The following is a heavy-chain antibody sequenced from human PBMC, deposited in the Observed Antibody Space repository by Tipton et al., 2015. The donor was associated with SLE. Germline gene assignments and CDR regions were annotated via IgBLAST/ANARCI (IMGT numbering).Heavy chain of an antibody. Sequence: TLSLTCTVSGGSISSYYWSWIRQPPGKGLEWIGYIYYSGSTNYNPSLKSRVTISVDTSKNQFSLKLSSVTAADTAVYYCAREPPHSGAFDYWGQGTLVTVSS. CDR1: GGSISSYY. CDR2: IYYSGST. D-gene: IGHD6-25*01. V-gene: IGHV4-59*12. CDR3: AREPPHSGAFDY. J-gene: IGHJ4*02.